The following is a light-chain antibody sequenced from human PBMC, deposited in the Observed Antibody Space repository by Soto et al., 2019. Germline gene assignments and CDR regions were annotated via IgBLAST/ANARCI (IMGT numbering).Light chain of an antibody. J-gene: IGLJ2*01. CDR1: SSDVGGYNY. V-gene: IGLV2-14*03. CDR2: DVS. CDR3: NSYTSSSTVV. Sequence: QSALAQPASVSGSPGQSITISCTGTSSDVGGYNYVSWYQHHPGKAPKLMIYDVSNRPSGVSDRFSGSKSGNTASLTISGLQAGDESDYCCNSYTSSSTVVFGGGTKLTVL.